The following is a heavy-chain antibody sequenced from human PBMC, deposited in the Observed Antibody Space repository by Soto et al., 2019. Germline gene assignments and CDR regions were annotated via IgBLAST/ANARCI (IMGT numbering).Heavy chain of an antibody. J-gene: IGHJ6*03. Sequence: SETLSLTCAVYGGSFSGYYWSWIRQPPGKGLEWIGEINHSGSTNYNPSLKSRVTISVDTSKNQFSLKLSSVTAADTAVYYCAREGRRPYYYYYYMDVWGKGTTVTVS. V-gene: IGHV4-34*01. CDR3: AREGRRPYYYYYYMDV. CDR1: GGSFSGYY. CDR2: INHSGST.